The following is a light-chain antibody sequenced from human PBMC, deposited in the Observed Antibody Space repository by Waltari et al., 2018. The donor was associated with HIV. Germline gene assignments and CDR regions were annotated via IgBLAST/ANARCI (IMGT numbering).Light chain of an antibody. CDR1: NSNIRADSG. V-gene: IGLV1-40*01. CDR3: QSYDSGLGGV. J-gene: IGLJ2*01. Sequence: QSVLPQPPSVSGAPGPSVTIPCTRGNSNIRADSGAHWYRPLPGTAPKLLIYDNNNRPSGVPDRFSGSKSGTSASLAITGLQAEDEADYYCQSYDSGLGGVFGGGTKLIVL. CDR2: DNN.